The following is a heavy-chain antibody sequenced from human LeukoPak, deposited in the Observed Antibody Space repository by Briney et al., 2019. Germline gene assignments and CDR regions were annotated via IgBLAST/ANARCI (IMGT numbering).Heavy chain of an antibody. D-gene: IGHD6-13*01. CDR3: ARDRAAAAREIEY. CDR2: ISRSSSTI. J-gene: IGHJ4*02. CDR1: GFTFSTYT. Sequence: QTGGSLRLSCAASGFTFSTYTMNWVRQAPGKGLEWVSYISRSSSTIYYADSVKGRFTVSRDNAKNSLYLQVNSLRDEDTAVYYCARDRAAAAREIEYWGQGTLVTVSS. V-gene: IGHV3-48*02.